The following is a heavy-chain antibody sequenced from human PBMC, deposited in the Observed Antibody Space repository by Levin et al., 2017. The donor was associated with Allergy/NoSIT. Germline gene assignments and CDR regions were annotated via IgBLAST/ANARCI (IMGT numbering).Heavy chain of an antibody. J-gene: IGHJ5*02. CDR1: GYSISSGYY. D-gene: IGHD3-22*01. V-gene: IGHV4-38-2*01. Sequence: SETLSLTCAVSGYSISSGYYWGWIRQPPGKGLEWIGSIYHSGSTYYNPSLKSRVTISVDTSKNQFSLKLSSVTAADTAVYYCARGTPMTKSPFDPWGQGTLVTVSS. CDR3: ARGTPMTKSPFDP. CDR2: IYHSGST.